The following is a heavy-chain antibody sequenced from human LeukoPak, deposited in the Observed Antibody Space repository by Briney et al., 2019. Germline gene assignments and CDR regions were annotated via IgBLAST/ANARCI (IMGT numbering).Heavy chain of an antibody. CDR1: GFTFSSYA. V-gene: IGHV3-30*04. D-gene: IGHD3-22*01. CDR3: ARDGDYYDSSGYYGTFDY. Sequence: PGGSLRLSCAASGFTFSSYAMHWVRRAPGKGLEWVAVISYDGSNKYYADSVKGRFTISRDNSKNTLYLQMNSLRAEDTAVYYCARDGDYYDSSGYYGTFDYWGQGTLVTVSS. CDR2: ISYDGSNK. J-gene: IGHJ4*02.